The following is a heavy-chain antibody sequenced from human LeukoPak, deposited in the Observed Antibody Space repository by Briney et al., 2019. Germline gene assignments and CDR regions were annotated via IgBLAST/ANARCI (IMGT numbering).Heavy chain of an antibody. J-gene: IGHJ4*02. D-gene: IGHD3-22*01. Sequence: GGSLTLSCVASGFTFDDYAMHWVRHAPGKGLEWVAGINWNSVSAVYADSLKGRLTISRDNAKNSLFLQMNSLKTEDTAFYYCAKGARSSSGYTTDWGQGILVTVSS. V-gene: IGHV3-9*01. CDR3: AKGARSSSGYTTD. CDR1: GFTFDDYA. CDR2: INWNSVSA.